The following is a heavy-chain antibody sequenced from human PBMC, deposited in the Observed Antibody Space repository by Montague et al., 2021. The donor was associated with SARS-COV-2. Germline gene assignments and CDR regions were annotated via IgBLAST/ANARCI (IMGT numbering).Heavy chain of an antibody. CDR1: GFIFTNYG. CDR3: AKSFSGTRNWFDI. Sequence: LRLSCAASGFIFTNYGMNWVRRAPGKGLESVAGISGFGGGTYYSDSVKGRFTISRATSNSTLSLQMDGLRAEDSAIYYCAKSFSGTRNWFDIWGQGTLVTVSS. D-gene: IGHD1-14*01. CDR2: ISGFGGGT. J-gene: IGHJ5*02. V-gene: IGHV3-23*01.